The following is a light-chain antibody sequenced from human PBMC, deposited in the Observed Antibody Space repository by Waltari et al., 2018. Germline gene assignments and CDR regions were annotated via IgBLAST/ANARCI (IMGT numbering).Light chain of an antibody. CDR3: CSYAGKYTWV. J-gene: IGLJ3*02. CDR2: DVS. Sequence: QSALTQPRSVSGSPGHSVTISCTGTSSDIGTYNFVSWYQQHPGKVPHLMVYDVSKRPQGVPDRFPASKSGNTASLTISGLQAEDEADYSCCSYAGKYTWVFGGGTKVTVL. V-gene: IGLV2-11*01. CDR1: SSDIGTYNF.